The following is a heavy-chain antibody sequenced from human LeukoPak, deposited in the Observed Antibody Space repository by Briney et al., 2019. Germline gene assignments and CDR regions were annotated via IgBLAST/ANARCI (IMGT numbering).Heavy chain of an antibody. J-gene: IGHJ6*02. Sequence: GGSLKLSCAASGFTFSGSAMHWVRQASGKGLEWVGRIRSRANSYVTAYAEAVTGRFIISRDDSSNTAYLQMNSLTTEDTAVYYCTRHSDTYCSRANCYVDNFNGLDVWGQGTRVTVSS. V-gene: IGHV3-73*01. CDR2: IRSRANSYVT. CDR1: GFTFSGSA. CDR3: TRHSDTYCSRANCYVDNFNGLDV. D-gene: IGHD2-2*01.